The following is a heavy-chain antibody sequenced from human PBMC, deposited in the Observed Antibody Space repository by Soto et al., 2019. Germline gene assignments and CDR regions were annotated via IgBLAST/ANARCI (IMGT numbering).Heavy chain of an antibody. Sequence: QVQLVQSGAEVKKPGASVKVSCKASGYTFTSYDINWVRQATGQGLEWMGWMNPNSGNTGYAQKFQGRVTMTRNTSISTVYMELSSLRAEDTAVYYCARGDVWRSTSEERTPIYYCYGMDVWGQGTTVTVSS. V-gene: IGHV1-8*01. CDR1: GYTFTSYD. J-gene: IGHJ6*02. CDR3: ARGDVWRSTSEERTPIYYCYGMDV. D-gene: IGHD2-2*01. CDR2: MNPNSGNT.